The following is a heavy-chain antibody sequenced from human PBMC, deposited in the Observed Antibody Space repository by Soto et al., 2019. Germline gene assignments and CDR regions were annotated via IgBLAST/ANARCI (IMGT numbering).Heavy chain of an antibody. J-gene: IGHJ4*02. D-gene: IGHD2-15*01. CDR1: GFTFSSYA. CDR3: AKDDCSGGSCYLGY. V-gene: IGHV3-23*01. Sequence: PGGSLRLSCAASGFTFSSYAMSWVRQAPGKGLEWVSAISGSGGSTYYADSVKGRFTISRDSSKNTLYLQMNSLRAEDTAVYYCAKDDCSGGSCYLGYWGQGTLVTVSS. CDR2: ISGSGGST.